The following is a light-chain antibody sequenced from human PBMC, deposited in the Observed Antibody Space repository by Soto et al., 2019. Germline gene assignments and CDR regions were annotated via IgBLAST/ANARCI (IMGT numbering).Light chain of an antibody. CDR3: QQYGSLPLFG. V-gene: IGKV3-20*01. Sequence: EDVLTHSLGTLSLSLGERSTLSCWAIQSVSSSYLAWYQQKPGQAPRLLIYGASSRATGIPDRFSGSGSGTDFTLTISRLEPEDFAVYYCQQYGSLPLFGFGPGTKVDIK. J-gene: IGKJ3*01. CDR1: QSVSSSY. CDR2: GAS.